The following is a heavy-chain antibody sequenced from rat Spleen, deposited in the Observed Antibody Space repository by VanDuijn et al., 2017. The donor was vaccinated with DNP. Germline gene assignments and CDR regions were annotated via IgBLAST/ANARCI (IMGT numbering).Heavy chain of an antibody. CDR3: SRQYYSPRVYLDY. Sequence: EVQLVESGGGFVQPGRSLKLSCAASGFSFSDYYMAWVRQAPGKSLEWVASISYEGTNIYYGDSVKGRFTISRDNAKNTLYLQMDSLRSEETATYYCSRQYYSPRVYLDYWGQGVMVTVSS. CDR1: GFSFSDYY. D-gene: IGHD1-1*01. J-gene: IGHJ2*01. CDR2: ISYEGTNI. V-gene: IGHV5-22*01.